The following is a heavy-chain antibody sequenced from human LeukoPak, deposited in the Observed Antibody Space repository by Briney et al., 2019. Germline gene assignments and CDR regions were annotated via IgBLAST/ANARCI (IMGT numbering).Heavy chain of an antibody. CDR3: ARDGHCGGDCYYFDY. D-gene: IGHD2-21*02. Sequence: SETLSFTCTVSGGSISSGSYYWSWIRQPAGKGLEWIGRIYTSGSTNYNPSLKSRVTISVDTSKNQFSLKLSSVTAADTAVYYCARDGHCGGDCYYFDYWGQGTLVTVSS. CDR2: IYTSGST. V-gene: IGHV4-61*02. CDR1: GGSISSGSYY. J-gene: IGHJ4*02.